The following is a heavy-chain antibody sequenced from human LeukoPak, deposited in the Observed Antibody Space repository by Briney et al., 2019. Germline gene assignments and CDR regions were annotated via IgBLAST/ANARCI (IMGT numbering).Heavy chain of an antibody. CDR3: ARVGGDWFDP. Sequence: SEALSLTCTVSGGSISSGGYYWSWIRQHPGKGLEWIGYIYYSGSTYYNPSLKSRVTISVDTSKNQFSLKLSSVTAADTAVYYCARVGGDWFDPWGQGTLVTVSS. V-gene: IGHV4-31*03. J-gene: IGHJ5*02. D-gene: IGHD1-26*01. CDR1: GGSISSGGYY. CDR2: IYYSGST.